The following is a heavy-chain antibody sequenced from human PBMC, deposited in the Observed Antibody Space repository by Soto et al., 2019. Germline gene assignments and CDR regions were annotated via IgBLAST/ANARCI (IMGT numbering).Heavy chain of an antibody. D-gene: IGHD2-2*01. CDR2: IYYSGST. CDR1: GGSVSSGSYY. CDR3: ARVSVVPAAHRYFDF. V-gene: IGHV4-61*01. J-gene: IGHJ4*02. Sequence: PSETLSLTCTVSGGSVSSGSYYWSWIRQPPGKGLEWIGYIYYSGSTNYNPSLKSRVTISVDTSKNQFSLKLSSVTAADTAVYYCARVSVVPAAHRYFDFWGQGTLVTVSS.